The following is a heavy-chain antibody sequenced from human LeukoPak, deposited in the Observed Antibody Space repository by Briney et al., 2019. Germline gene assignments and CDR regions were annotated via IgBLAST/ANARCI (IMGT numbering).Heavy chain of an antibody. J-gene: IGHJ4*02. CDR1: GFTFSSYA. CDR2: ISYDGSNK. D-gene: IGHD3/OR15-3a*01. CDR3: ARVRRRTGYSSFDY. Sequence: GGSLRLSCAASGFTFSSYAMHWVRQAPGKGLEWVAVISYDGSNKYYADSVKGRFTISRDNSKNTLYLRMNSLRAEDTAVYYCARVRRRTGYSSFDYWGQGTLVTVSS. V-gene: IGHV3-30-3*01.